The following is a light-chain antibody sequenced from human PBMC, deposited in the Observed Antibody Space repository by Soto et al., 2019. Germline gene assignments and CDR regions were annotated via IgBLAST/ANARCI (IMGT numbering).Light chain of an antibody. J-gene: IGLJ1*01. V-gene: IGLV2-14*01. CDR1: SSDVGDYNF. CDR2: EVS. CDR3: SSYTSNSAPFV. Sequence: QSALTQPASVSGSPGQSITISCTGTSSDVGDYNFVSWYQQHPGKAPELVIFEVSNRPSGISNRFSGSKSGNTASLTISGLQAEDEADYYCSSYTSNSAPFVFGTGTKVTV.